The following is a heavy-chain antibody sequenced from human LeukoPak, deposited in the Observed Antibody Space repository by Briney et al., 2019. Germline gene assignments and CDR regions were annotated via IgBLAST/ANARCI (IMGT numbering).Heavy chain of an antibody. Sequence: ASVKVSCKASGYTFTSYYMHWVRQAPGQGLEWMGIINPSGGSTSYAQKFQGRVTMTRDTSTSTAYMELRSLRSDDTAVYYCARVPRYGDYQDAFDIWGQGTMVTVSS. CDR1: GYTFTSYY. CDR2: INPSGGST. J-gene: IGHJ3*02. V-gene: IGHV1-46*01. D-gene: IGHD4-17*01. CDR3: ARVPRYGDYQDAFDI.